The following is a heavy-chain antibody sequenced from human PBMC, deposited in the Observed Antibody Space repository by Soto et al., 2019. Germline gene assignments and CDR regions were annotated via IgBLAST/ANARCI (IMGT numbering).Heavy chain of an antibody. J-gene: IGHJ4*02. CDR2: INPSGGTT. V-gene: IGHV1-46*01. CDR1: GYTFTSYY. Sequence: ASVKVSCKASGYTFTSYYLHWVRQAPGQGLEWMGIINPSGGTTTYAQKFQGRVTMTRDTSTSTVDMELSSLRSEDTAMYYCAGVGVDLEQRDYWGQGTLVTVSS. D-gene: IGHD6-25*01. CDR3: AGVGVDLEQRDY.